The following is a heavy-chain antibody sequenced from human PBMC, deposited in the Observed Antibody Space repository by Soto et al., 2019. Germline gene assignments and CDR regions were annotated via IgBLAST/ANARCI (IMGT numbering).Heavy chain of an antibody. CDR1: GGSFSGYY. CDR2: INHSGST. Sequence: SETLSLTCAVYGGSFSGYYWSWIRQPPGKGLEWIGEINHSGSTNYNPSLKSRVTISVDTSKNQFSLQLNSVTPEDTAVYYCARDRTRTHSSGWYVRWFDPWGQGTLVTVSS. V-gene: IGHV4-34*01. CDR3: ARDRTRTHSSGWYVRWFDP. D-gene: IGHD6-19*01. J-gene: IGHJ5*02.